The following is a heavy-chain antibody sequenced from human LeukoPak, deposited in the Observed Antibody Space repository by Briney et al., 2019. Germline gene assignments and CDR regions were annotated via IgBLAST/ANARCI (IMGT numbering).Heavy chain of an antibody. V-gene: IGHV3-53*01. CDR2: IYSGGST. CDR3: ARKLLSPAAPFDY. D-gene: IGHD4-23*01. CDR1: GFNVRSNY. J-gene: IGHJ4*02. Sequence: GGSLRVSCVASGFNVRSNYMSWVRQAPGKGLEWVSVIYSGGSTYYAKSVEGRFTISRDNSKNTLYLQMNSLRVEDTAVYYCARKLLSPAAPFDYWGPGTLVTVSS.